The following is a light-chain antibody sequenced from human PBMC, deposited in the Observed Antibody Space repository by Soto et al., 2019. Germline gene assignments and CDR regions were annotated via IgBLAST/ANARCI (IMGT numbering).Light chain of an antibody. J-gene: IGLJ1*01. CDR1: SSNIGAGYD. V-gene: IGLV1-40*01. Sequence: QSVLTQPPSVSGAPGQRVTISCTGSSSNIGAGYDVHWYQQLPGTAPKLLIYGNSNRPSGVPVRFSGSKSGTSASLAITRLQAEDEADYYCQSYDRSLSGLVFGTGTKLTVL. CDR2: GNS. CDR3: QSYDRSLSGLV.